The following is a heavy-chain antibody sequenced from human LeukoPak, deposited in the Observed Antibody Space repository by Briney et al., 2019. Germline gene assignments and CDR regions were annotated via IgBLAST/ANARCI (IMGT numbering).Heavy chain of an antibody. CDR3: AREEITARSSSWYKWFDP. CDR1: GDSISSYY. CDR2: IYYSGST. Sequence: SETLSLTCTVSGDSISSYYWSWIRQPPGKGLEWIGYIYYSGSTNYNPSLKSRISISVDTSKNQFSLKLSSVTAADTAVYYCAREEITARSSSWYKWFDPWGQGTLVTVSS. V-gene: IGHV4-59*12. D-gene: IGHD6-13*01. J-gene: IGHJ5*02.